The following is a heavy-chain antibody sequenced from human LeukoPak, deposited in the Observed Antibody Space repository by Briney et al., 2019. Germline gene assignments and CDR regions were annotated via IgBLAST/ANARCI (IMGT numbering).Heavy chain of an antibody. D-gene: IGHD1-7*01. V-gene: IGHV3-48*01. Sequence: GGSLRLSCAASGFTFSDYSMNWVRQAPGKGLEWVSYIGRRSTTIYYADSVKGRFTISRDDAENSLSLQMSSLRVEDTAVYYCVRDHNWNYDYWGQGALVTVSS. J-gene: IGHJ4*02. CDR1: GFTFSDYS. CDR2: IGRRSTTI. CDR3: VRDHNWNYDY.